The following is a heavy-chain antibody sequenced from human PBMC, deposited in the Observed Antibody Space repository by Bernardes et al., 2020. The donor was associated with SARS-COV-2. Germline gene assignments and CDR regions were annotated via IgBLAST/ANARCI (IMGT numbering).Heavy chain of an antibody. CDR2: INHSGTI. CDR3: ARGLIIIVPAAYQLGFDT. CDR1: GGLISSGDYF. Sequence: SETLSLTCNVSGGLISSGDYFWTWIRQAPGKGLEWIGEINHSGTINYNPSLRSRVTMSVDTSKKQFSLNLRSVTAADAAVYFCARGLIIIVPAAYQLGFDTWGQGTPVTVSA. D-gene: IGHD2-2*01. J-gene: IGHJ5*02. V-gene: IGHV4-61*08.